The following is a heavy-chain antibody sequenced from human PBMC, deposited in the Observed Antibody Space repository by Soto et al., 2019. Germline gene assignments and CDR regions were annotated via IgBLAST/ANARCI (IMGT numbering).Heavy chain of an antibody. D-gene: IGHD6-13*01. V-gene: IGHV1-8*01. Sequence: QVQLVQSGAEVKKPGASVKVSCMTSGYTFTSYGINWVRQASGQGLEWVGWMNTYNGYTAYAPKFQGRVTVTRDTSIRTVYMELSTLRPEDTAVYYCAREWSAAGNYYGMDVWGQGTTVTVSS. J-gene: IGHJ6*02. CDR3: AREWSAAGNYYGMDV. CDR1: GYTFTSYG. CDR2: MNTYNGYT.